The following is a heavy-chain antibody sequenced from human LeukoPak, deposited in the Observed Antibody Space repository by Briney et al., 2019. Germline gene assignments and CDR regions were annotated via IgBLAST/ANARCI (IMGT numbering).Heavy chain of an antibody. CDR1: GFTLSSYW. D-gene: IGHD3-10*01. CDR3: ARGLNLRGGVDY. V-gene: IGHV3-66*01. Sequence: PGGSLRLSCAASGFTLSSYWMSWVRPAPGKGLECVSVIYSGGTKYYADSVKDRFTIPRDNSKNTLYLQMNSLRAEDTAVYYCARGLNLRGGVDYWGQGVLVTVSS. J-gene: IGHJ4*02. CDR2: IYSGGTK.